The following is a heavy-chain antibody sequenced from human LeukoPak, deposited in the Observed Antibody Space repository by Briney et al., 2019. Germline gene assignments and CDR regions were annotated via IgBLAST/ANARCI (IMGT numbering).Heavy chain of an antibody. CDR1: GGTFSSYA. Sequence: GASVKVSCKASGGTFSSYAISWVRQAPGQGLEWIGAIIPIFGTANYAQKFQGRVTITADESTGTAYMELSSLRSEDTAVYYCARERRGGSYFTEKRLDHWGQGTLVAVSS. V-gene: IGHV1-69*13. D-gene: IGHD1-26*01. CDR3: ARERRGGSYFTEKRLDH. CDR2: IIPIFGTA. J-gene: IGHJ4*02.